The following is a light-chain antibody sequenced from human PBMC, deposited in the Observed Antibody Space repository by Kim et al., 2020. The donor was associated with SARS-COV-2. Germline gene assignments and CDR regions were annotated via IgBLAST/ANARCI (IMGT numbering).Light chain of an antibody. CDR2: EDM. CDR3: QTSASGIVF. J-gene: IGLJ2*01. CDR1: ELGNKY. V-gene: IGLV3-1*01. Sequence: SYELTQPPSVSVSPGQTASITCSGDELGNKYVSWYQQKPGQSPVLVIYEDMKRPSGIPERFSGSNYGSAATLTIRGTQAIDEADYYCQTSASGIVFFAGGTQLTVL.